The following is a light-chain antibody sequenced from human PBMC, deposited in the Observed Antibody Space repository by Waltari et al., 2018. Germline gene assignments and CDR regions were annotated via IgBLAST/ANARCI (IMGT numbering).Light chain of an antibody. J-gene: IGKJ1*01. V-gene: IGKV1-8*01. CDR2: AAS. CDR1: QGISSY. CDR3: QQYYSYQWT. Sequence: AIRITQSPSSLSASTGDRVTITCRASQGISSYLAWYQQKPGKAPKLLIYAASTLQSGVPSRFSGRGSATDFTLTISCLQSEDFATYYCQQYYSYQWTFGQGTKVEIK.